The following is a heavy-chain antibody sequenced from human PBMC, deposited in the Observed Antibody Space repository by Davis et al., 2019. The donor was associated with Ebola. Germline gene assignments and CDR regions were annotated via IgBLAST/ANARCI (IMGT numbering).Heavy chain of an antibody. CDR3: VRDSEYQLLINADGMDV. J-gene: IGHJ6*02. CDR2: IKQDGIEK. CDR1: GFIFDNYC. Sequence: GESLKISCAAPGFIFDNYCMGWVRQAPGKGLEWVANIKQDGIEKNYADSVKGRFTISRDNGQNSLDLQMNSLIVADTAFYYCVRDSEYQLLINADGMDVWGQGTTVSVSS. D-gene: IGHD4-23*01. V-gene: IGHV3-7*01.